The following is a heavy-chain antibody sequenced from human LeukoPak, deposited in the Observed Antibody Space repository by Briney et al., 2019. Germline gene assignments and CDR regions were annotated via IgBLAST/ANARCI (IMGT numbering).Heavy chain of an antibody. CDR1: GYIFNNFG. J-gene: IGHJ4*02. CDR2: ISAFNGNT. Sequence: ASVKVSCKTSGYIFNNFGITWVRQAPGQGLEWMGWISAFNGNTVYTQKVQGRLTLTTDTSTSTAFMELRNLKSDDTGIYYCTRDRVGGDLTGESLYWGQGTLVTV. CDR3: TRDRVGGDLTGESLY. D-gene: IGHD1-14*01. V-gene: IGHV1-18*01.